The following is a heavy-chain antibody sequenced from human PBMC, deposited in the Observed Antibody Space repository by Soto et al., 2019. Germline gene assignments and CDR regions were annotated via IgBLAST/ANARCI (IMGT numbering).Heavy chain of an antibody. D-gene: IGHD6-13*01. CDR1: GFTFSRYG. CDR3: AKDGDVAAAGYYFDY. Sequence: VGSLRLSCAASGFTFSRYGMHWVRQAPGKGLEWVAVISYDGGNKYHADSVKGRFTISRDNSKNTQYLQMNSLRAEDTAVYYCAKDGDVAAAGYYFDYWGQGTLVTVSS. V-gene: IGHV3-30*18. CDR2: ISYDGGNK. J-gene: IGHJ4*02.